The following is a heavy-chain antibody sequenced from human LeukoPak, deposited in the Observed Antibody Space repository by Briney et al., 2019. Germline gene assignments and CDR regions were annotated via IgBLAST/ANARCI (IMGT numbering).Heavy chain of an antibody. Sequence: GGSLRLSCAASGFTFSSYWMSWVRQAPGKGLEWVANIKQDGSEKYYVDSVKGRFTISRDNAKNSLYLQMNSLRAEDTAVYYCAKDKGFGVVITYFDYWGQGTQVTVSS. V-gene: IGHV3-7*01. J-gene: IGHJ4*02. CDR1: GFTFSSYW. CDR2: IKQDGSEK. CDR3: AKDKGFGVVITYFDY. D-gene: IGHD3-3*01.